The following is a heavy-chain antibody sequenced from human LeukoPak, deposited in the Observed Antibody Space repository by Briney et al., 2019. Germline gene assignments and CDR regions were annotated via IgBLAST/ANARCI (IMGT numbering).Heavy chain of an antibody. CDR1: GGSITRYY. J-gene: IGHJ4*02. D-gene: IGHD4-17*01. Sequence: ETLSLTCSASGGSITRYYWSWIRQPPGKGLEWIGYIYYSGSTNHTPSLKSRVTISVDTSTNQVSLKLSSVTAADTAIYFCARGDTVTTFDSWGQGNLVTVSS. CDR2: IYYSGST. V-gene: IGHV4-59*01. CDR3: ARGDTVTTFDS.